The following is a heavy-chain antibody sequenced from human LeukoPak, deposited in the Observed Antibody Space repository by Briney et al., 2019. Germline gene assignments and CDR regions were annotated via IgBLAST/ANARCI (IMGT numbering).Heavy chain of an antibody. CDR1: GFTFSNYW. CDR2: IKQDGSEK. V-gene: IGHV3-7*01. Sequence: PGGSLRLSCAVSGFTFSNYWMSWVRQAPGKGLEWVANIKQDGSEKYYVGSVEGRFTISRDNAKNSLFLQMNNLRAEDTAVYYCARDKIVGATHLDYWGQGTLVTVSS. CDR3: ARDKIVGATHLDY. D-gene: IGHD1-26*01. J-gene: IGHJ4*02.